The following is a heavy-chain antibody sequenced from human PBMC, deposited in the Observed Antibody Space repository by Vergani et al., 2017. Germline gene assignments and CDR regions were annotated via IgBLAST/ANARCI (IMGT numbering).Heavy chain of an antibody. CDR3: ARDFGDIMITFGGVIAPYFDY. Sequence: QVQLVQSGAEVKKPGSSVKVSCKASGGTFSSYAISWVRQAPGQGLEWMGIINPSGGSTSYAQKFQGRVTMTRDTSTSTVYMELSSLRSEDTAVYYCARDFGDIMITFGGVIAPYFDYWGQGTLVTVSS. CDR1: GGTFSSYA. V-gene: IGHV1-46*01. CDR2: INPSGGST. D-gene: IGHD3-16*02. J-gene: IGHJ4*02.